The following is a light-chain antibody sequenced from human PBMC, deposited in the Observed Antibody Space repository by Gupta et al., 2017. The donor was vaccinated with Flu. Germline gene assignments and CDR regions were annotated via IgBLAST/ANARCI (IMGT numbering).Light chain of an antibody. V-gene: IGKV4-1*01. CDR1: QSVLYSSNNKNY. Sequence: DIVMTQSPDSLAVSLGERATINCKSSQSVLYSSNNKNYLAWYQQKPGQPPKLLIYWASTRESGVPDRFSGSGSGTDFTLTISSLQAADVAVYYCQQYDSTPRTFGQGTKLEIK. J-gene: IGKJ2*01. CDR3: QQYDSTPRT. CDR2: WAS.